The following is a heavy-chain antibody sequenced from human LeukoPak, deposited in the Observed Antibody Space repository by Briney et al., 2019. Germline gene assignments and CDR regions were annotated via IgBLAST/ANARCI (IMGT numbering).Heavy chain of an antibody. Sequence: AETLSLTCTVSGGSMSSYYWSWIRQPAGKGLEWIGRIYSSGSTNYNPSLKSRVTMSVDTSKNQFSLKLTSVTDADTAVYYCARDRGYCSSIRCYYYFDYWGQGTLLTVSS. J-gene: IGHJ4*02. CDR3: ARDRGYCSSIRCYYYFDY. CDR2: IYSSGST. V-gene: IGHV4-4*07. D-gene: IGHD2-2*01. CDR1: GGSMSSYY.